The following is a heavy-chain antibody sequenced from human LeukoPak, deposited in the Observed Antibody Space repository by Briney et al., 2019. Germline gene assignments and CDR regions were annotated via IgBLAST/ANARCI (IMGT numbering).Heavy chain of an antibody. CDR3: ARVRYGDYPDY. D-gene: IGHD4-17*01. CDR1: GFTVSSNY. J-gene: IGHJ4*02. CDR2: ISSSDNTI. V-gene: IGHV3-11*01. Sequence: GGSLRLSCAASGFTVSSNYMSWVRQAPGKGLEWVSYISSSDNTIYYADSVKGRFTISRDNAKNSLYLQMNSLRAEDTAVYHCARVRYGDYPDYWGQGTLVTVSS.